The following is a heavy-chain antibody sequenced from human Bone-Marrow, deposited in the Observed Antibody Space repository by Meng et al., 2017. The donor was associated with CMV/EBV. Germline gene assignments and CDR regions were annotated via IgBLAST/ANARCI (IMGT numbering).Heavy chain of an antibody. D-gene: IGHD3-22*01. CDR3: ARAGRSYLYYFDY. CDR2: TFYRSKWYS. V-gene: IGHV6-1*01. Sequence: SETLSLTCAISGDSVSSNSAAWNWTRQSPSRGLEWLGSTFYRSKWYSNYGVSVKGRITINADTSENQLSLQLTSVTPEDTAVYFCARAGRSYLYYFDYWGQGTLVTVSS. J-gene: IGHJ4*02. CDR1: GDSVSSNSAA.